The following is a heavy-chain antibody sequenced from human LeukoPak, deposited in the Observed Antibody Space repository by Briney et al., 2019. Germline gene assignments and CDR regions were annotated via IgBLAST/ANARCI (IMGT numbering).Heavy chain of an antibody. D-gene: IGHD2-15*01. CDR3: AREGSGDCSGGSCLIEY. Sequence: GGSLRLSCAASGFTVSSNYMSWVRQAPGKGLEWVSVIYSGGSTYYADSVKGRFAISRDNSKNTRYLQMNSLRDEDTAVYYCAREGSGDCSGGSCLIEYWGQGTLVTVSS. J-gene: IGHJ4*02. CDR1: GFTVSSNY. V-gene: IGHV3-66*02. CDR2: IYSGGST.